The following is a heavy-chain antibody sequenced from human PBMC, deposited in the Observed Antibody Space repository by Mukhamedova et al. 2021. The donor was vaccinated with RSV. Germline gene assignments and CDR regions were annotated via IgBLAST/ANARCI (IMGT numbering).Heavy chain of an antibody. V-gene: IGHV3-23*01. D-gene: IGHD6-6*01. Sequence: GPEWVSTISGSGGSPDYADSAMGRFTVSRDNSKNALYLPMNSLRTEDTAVYFCAKRPTATYTSSSPFFDYWGQGALVTGSS. J-gene: IGHJ4*02. CDR2: ISGSGGSP. CDR3: AKRPTATYTSSSPFFDY.